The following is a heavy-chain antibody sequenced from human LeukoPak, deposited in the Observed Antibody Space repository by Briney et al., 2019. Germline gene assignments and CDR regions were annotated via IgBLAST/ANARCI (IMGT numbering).Heavy chain of an antibody. CDR2: IYYSGST. CDR3: ARVRHDYGDYWFDP. V-gene: IGHV4-31*03. CDR1: CGSIYSGGYY. J-gene: IGHJ5*02. Sequence: TLYLTCSVSCGSIYSGGYYWSWIRQHPGKGLEWIGYIYYSGSTYYNPSLKSRVTISVDTSKNQFSLKLSSVTAADTAVYYCARVRHDYGDYWFDPWGQGTLVTVSS. D-gene: IGHD4-17*01.